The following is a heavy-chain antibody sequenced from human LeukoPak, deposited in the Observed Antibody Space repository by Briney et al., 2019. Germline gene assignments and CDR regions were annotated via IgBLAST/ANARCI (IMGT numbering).Heavy chain of an antibody. D-gene: IGHD6-19*01. J-gene: IGHJ4*02. V-gene: IGHV1-69*05. CDR1: GGTFISYA. CDR2: IIPIFGTA. CDR3: ARMLVAGTGTYFDY. Sequence: GASVKVSCKASGGTFISYAISWVRQAPGQGLEWMGGIIPIFGTANYAQKFQGRVTITTDESTSTAYMELSSLRSEDTAVYHCARMLVAGTGTYFDYWGQGTLVTVSS.